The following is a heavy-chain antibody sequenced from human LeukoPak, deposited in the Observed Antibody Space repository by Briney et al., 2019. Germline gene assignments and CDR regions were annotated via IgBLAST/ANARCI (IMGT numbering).Heavy chain of an antibody. CDR2: ISAYNGNT. J-gene: IGHJ4*02. V-gene: IGHV1-18*04. CDR1: GYTFIGYY. Sequence: SVKVSCKASGYTFIGYYMHWVRQAPGQGLEWMGWISAYNGNTNYAQKLQGRVTMTTDTSTSTAYMELRSLRSDDTAVYYCARWGTGDYYYDSSGYYSDYWGQGTLVTVSS. CDR3: ARWGTGDYYYDSSGYYSDY. D-gene: IGHD3-22*01.